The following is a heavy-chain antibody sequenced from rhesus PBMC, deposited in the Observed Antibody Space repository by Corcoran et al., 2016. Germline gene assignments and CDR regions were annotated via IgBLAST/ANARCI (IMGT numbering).Heavy chain of an antibody. Sequence: QVQLQESGPGLVKPSETLSLTCAVSGGSISSSNWWSWIRQPPGKGLEWIGDISGSSGSTYYNPSLKSRVTISTDTSKNQFSLKLSSVTTADTAVYYCARASYSGSWTGIDYWGQGVLVTVSS. D-gene: IGHD6-25*01. CDR3: ARASYSGSWTGIDY. CDR2: ISGSSGST. J-gene: IGHJ4*01. CDR1: GGSISSSNW. V-gene: IGHV4-65*01.